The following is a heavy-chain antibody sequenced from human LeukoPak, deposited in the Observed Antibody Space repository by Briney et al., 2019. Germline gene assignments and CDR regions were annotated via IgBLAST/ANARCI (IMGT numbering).Heavy chain of an antibody. CDR3: AREPRIAVAGTVLYYYAMDV. J-gene: IGHJ6*02. CDR1: GYTFTSYD. CDR2: MNPNSGNT. V-gene: IGHV1-8*01. D-gene: IGHD6-19*01. Sequence: ASVKVSCKASGYTFTSYDINWVRQATGQGLEWMGWMNPNSGNTGYAQKFQGRVTMTRNTSISTAYMELSSLRSEDTAVYYCAREPRIAVAGTVLYYYAMDVWGQGTTVTVSS.